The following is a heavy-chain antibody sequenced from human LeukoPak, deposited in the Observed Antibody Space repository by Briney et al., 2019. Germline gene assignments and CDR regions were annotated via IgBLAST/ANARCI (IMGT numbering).Heavy chain of an antibody. D-gene: IGHD5-18*01. CDR1: GGSTSSSRYS. Sequence: SETLSLTCTVSGGSTSSSRYSWGWIRQPPGKGLEWIGTIYDSGSTYYNPSLKSRVTISADTSKNQLSLRLSSVTAADTAVYYCARVGFGGYSYGYVDFWGQGTQVTVSS. V-gene: IGHV4-39*01. CDR3: ARVGFGGYSYGYVDF. J-gene: IGHJ4*02. CDR2: IYDSGST.